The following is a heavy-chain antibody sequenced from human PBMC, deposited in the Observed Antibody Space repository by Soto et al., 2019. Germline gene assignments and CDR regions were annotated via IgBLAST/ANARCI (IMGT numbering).Heavy chain of an antibody. J-gene: IGHJ4*02. D-gene: IGHD2-8*01. Sequence: EVQLVESGGGLVQPGGSLRLSCAASGFTFSNYAMHWVRQAPGRGLEFVSAISSNGGSTFYANSVKGRFTISRDNSKNTLYLQMGSLRAEDMAVYYCARDRCTNGVCYAPSDYWGQGTLVTVSS. CDR3: ARDRCTNGVCYAPSDY. CDR2: ISSNGGST. V-gene: IGHV3-64*01. CDR1: GFTFSNYA.